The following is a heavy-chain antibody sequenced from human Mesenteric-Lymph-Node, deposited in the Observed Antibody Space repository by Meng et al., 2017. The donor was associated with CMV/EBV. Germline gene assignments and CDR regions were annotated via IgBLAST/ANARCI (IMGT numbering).Heavy chain of an antibody. CDR3: ARGSSYDILTGYFDY. Sequence: GQVHTWGAGTLKPSETLSVTCAVYGGSFSGYYWNWIRQSPEKGLEWIGEINHSGSTTYNPSFTSRIIISVDTSTNQISLNMNSVTAADTAVYYCARGSSYDILTGYFDYWGQGALVTVSS. V-gene: IGHV4-34*01. D-gene: IGHD3-9*01. J-gene: IGHJ4*02. CDR2: INHSGST. CDR1: GGSFSGYY.